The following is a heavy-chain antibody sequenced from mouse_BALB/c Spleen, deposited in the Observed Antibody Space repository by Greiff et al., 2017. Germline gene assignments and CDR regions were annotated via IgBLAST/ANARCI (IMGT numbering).Heavy chain of an antibody. Sequence: EVQLVESGGGLVKPGGSLKLSCAASGFTFSSYAMSWVRQSPEKRLEWVAEISSGGSYTYYPDTVTGRFTISRDNAKNTLYLEMSSLRSEDTAMYYCARRGTTVVAHFDYWGQGTTLTVSS. CDR3: ARRGTTVVAHFDY. D-gene: IGHD1-1*01. CDR2: ISSGGSYT. V-gene: IGHV5-9-4*01. J-gene: IGHJ2*01. CDR1: GFTFSSYA.